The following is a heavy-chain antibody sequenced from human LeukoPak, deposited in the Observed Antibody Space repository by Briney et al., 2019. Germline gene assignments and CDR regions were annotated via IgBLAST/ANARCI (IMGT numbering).Heavy chain of an antibody. CDR1: GYTFTVYY. D-gene: IGHD4/OR15-4a*01. CDR3: ARAYGGPKQYFQH. V-gene: IGHV1-2*02. J-gene: IGHJ1*01. CDR2: INPNSGGT. Sequence: ASVKVSFKASGYTFTVYYMHWVRQAPGKGGEGMGWINPNSGGTNYTQKFQGRVTMTRHTSISTAYMELSTLRSHDTAVYSCARAYGGPKQYFQHWGQGTLVTVSS.